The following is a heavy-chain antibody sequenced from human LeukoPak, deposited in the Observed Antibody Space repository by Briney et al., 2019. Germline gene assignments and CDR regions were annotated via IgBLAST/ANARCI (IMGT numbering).Heavy chain of an antibody. CDR1: GFSFSSYW. CDR2: IKQDGSEK. D-gene: IGHD2-2*01. V-gene: IGHV3-7*01. J-gene: IGHJ4*02. Sequence: GGSLRLSCAASGFSFSSYWMSWVRQAPGEGLEWVANIKQDGSEKYYVDSVKGRFTISRDNAKSSLFLQINSLRVEDTAVYYCAKMPFEYWGQGTLVTVSS. CDR3: AKMPFEY.